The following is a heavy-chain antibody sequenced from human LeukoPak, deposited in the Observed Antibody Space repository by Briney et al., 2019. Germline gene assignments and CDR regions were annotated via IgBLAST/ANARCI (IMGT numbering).Heavy chain of an antibody. V-gene: IGHV5-51*01. CDR2: IYPGDSDT. CDR3: ARLSVADSSGYSYYYYYYMDV. CDR1: GYTFTSYW. D-gene: IGHD3-22*01. J-gene: IGHJ6*03. Sequence: GESLKISCKGSGYTFTSYWIGWVRQMPGKGLEWMGIIYPGDSDTRYSPSFQGQVTISADKSISTAYLQWSSLKASDTAMYYCARLSVADSSGYSYYYYYYMDVWGKGTTVTVSS.